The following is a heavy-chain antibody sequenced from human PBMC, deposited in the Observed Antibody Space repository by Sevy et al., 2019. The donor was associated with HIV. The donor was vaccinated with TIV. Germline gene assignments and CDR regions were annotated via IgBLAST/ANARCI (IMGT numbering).Heavy chain of an antibody. D-gene: IGHD6-19*01. CDR2: IYGNHST. V-gene: IGHV3-53*01. Sequence: GGSLRLSCAASGFTISSNYLSWVRQVPGKGLEWVSVIYGNHSTYYADFVKGRFTISRDNSKNTLYLDMNSLRAEDTAIYYCARGEQWLRFNYWGQGTLVTVSS. CDR1: GFTISSNY. J-gene: IGHJ4*02. CDR3: ARGEQWLRFNY.